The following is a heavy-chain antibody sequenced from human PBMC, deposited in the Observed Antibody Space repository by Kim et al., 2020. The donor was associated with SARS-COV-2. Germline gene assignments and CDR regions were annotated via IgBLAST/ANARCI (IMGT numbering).Heavy chain of an antibody. V-gene: IGHV4-34*01. D-gene: IGHD2-15*01. CDR3: ARGNHKIVVVVAATPGFDY. J-gene: IGHJ4*02. Sequence: SRVTISVDTSKNQFSLKLSSVTAADTAVYYCARGNHKIVVVVAATPGFDYWGQGTLVTVSS.